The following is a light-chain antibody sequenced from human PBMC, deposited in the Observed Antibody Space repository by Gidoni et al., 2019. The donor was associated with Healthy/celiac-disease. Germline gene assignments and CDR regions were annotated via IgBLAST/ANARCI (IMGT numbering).Light chain of an antibody. J-gene: IGKJ3*01. CDR2: WAS. CDR1: QSVLYSSNNKNY. V-gene: IGKV4-1*01. CDR3: QQYYSTPTT. Sequence: DIVMTQSPDSLAVSLGERATINCKSSQSVLYSSNNKNYLAWYQQKPGQPPKLLIYWASTRESGVPDRFSCSGSGTDFTLTISSLQAEDVAVSYCQQYYSTPTTFGPGTKVDIK.